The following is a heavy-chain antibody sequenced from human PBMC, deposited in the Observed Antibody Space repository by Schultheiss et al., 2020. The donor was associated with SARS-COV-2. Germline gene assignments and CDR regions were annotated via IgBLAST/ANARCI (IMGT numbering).Heavy chain of an antibody. CDR3: AKASRYSGSYYGVDP. CDR2: IYSGGST. J-gene: IGHJ5*02. CDR1: GFTVSSNY. D-gene: IGHD1-26*01. V-gene: IGHV3-53*01. Sequence: GGSLRLSCAASGFTVSSNYMSWVRQAPGKGLEWVSVIYSGGSTYYADSVKGRFTISRDNSKNTLYLQMNSLRAEDTAVYYCAKASRYSGSYYGVDPWGQGTLVTVSS.